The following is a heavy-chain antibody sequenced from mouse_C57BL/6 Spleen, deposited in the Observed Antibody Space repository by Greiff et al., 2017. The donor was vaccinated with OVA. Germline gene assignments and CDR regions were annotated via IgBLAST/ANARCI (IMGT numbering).Heavy chain of an antibody. V-gene: IGHV1-53*01. Sequence: VQLQQPGTELVKPGASVKLSCKASGYTFTSYWMHWVKQRPGQGLEWIGNINPSNGGTNYNEKFKSKATLTVDKSSSTAYMQLSSLTSEDSAVYYCARESPPGSTPFAYWGQGTLVTVSA. J-gene: IGHJ3*01. CDR2: INPSNGGT. CDR1: GYTFTSYW. CDR3: ARESPPGSTPFAY.